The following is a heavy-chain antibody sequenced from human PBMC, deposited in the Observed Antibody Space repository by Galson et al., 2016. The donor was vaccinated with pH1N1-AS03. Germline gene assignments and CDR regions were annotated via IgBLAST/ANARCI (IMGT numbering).Heavy chain of an antibody. CDR1: GDSVSSNSAA. V-gene: IGHV6-1*01. Sequence: CAISGDSVSSNSAAWNWIRLSPSRGLEWLGRTYYRSRWKNDYAVSVKSRIIINPDTSKNQFSLKLNSVTAADTAVYFCARGGVMVPTNLEAFDIWGPGTMVTVSS. J-gene: IGHJ3*02. D-gene: IGHD4/OR15-4a*01. CDR2: TYYRSRWKN. CDR3: ARGGVMVPTNLEAFDI.